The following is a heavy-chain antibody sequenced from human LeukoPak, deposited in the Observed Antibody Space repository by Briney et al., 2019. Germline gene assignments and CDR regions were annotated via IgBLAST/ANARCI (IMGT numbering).Heavy chain of an antibody. CDR2: IIPIFGTA. CDR3: ARADYVWGSYRYKWFDP. D-gene: IGHD3-16*02. V-gene: IGHV1-69*05. Sequence: SVKVSCKASGGTFSSYAISWVRQAPGQGLEWMGGIIPIFGTANYAQKFQGRVTITTDESTSTAYMELSSLRSEDTAVYYCARADYVWGSYRYKWFDPWGQGTLVTVSS. J-gene: IGHJ5*02. CDR1: GGTFSSYA.